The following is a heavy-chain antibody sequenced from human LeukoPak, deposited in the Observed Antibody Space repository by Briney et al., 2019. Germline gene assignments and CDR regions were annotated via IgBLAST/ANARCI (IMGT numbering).Heavy chain of an antibody. CDR3: ASMWGGSSWPDYYYYYYMDV. Sequence: SETLSLTCTVPGGSISSYYWSWIRQPPGKGLEWIGYIYYSGSTNYNPSLKSRVTISVDTSKNQFSLKLSSVTAADTAVYYCASMWGGSSWPDYYYYYYMDVWGKGTTVTVSS. CDR2: IYYSGST. CDR1: GGSISSYY. V-gene: IGHV4-59*01. J-gene: IGHJ6*03. D-gene: IGHD6-13*01.